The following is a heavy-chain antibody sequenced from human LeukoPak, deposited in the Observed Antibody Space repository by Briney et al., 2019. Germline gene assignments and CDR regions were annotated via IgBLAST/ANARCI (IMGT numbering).Heavy chain of an antibody. CDR1: GGSISSYY. D-gene: IGHD2-15*01. V-gene: IGHV4-4*07. J-gene: IGHJ5*02. CDR2: IYTSGST. Sequence: SETLSLTCTVSGGSISSYYWSWIRQPAGKGLEWIGRIYTSGSTNYSPSLKSRVTMSLDTSKNQFSLKLTSVTAADTAVYYCARSDLGYCSGGSCPRWFDPWGQGTLVTVSS. CDR3: ARSDLGYCSGGSCPRWFDP.